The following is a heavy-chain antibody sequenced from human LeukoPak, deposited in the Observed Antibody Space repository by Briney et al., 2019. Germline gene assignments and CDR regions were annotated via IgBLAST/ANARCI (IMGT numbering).Heavy chain of an antibody. CDR1: GFTFSSYS. D-gene: IGHD7-27*01. CDR2: ISSSSSYI. CDR3: ARDGGTGDRLPNDY. Sequence: GGSLRLSCAASGFTFSSYSMNWVRQAPGKGLEWVSSISSSSSYIYYADSVKGRFTISRDNAKNSLYLQMNSLRAEDTAVYYCARDGGTGDRLPNDYWGQGTLVTVSS. V-gene: IGHV3-21*01. J-gene: IGHJ4*02.